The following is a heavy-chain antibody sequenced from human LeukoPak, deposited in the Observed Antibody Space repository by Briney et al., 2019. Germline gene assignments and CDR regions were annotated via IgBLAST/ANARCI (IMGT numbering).Heavy chain of an antibody. J-gene: IGHJ4*02. CDR1: GGSFSGHY. V-gene: IGHV4-34*01. CDR2: INHSGST. CDR3: ARGGYYDILTGTLYYFDY. D-gene: IGHD3-9*01. Sequence: PAETLSLTCAVYGGSFSGHYWSWIRQPPGKGLEWIGEINHSGSTNYNPSLKSRVTISVDTSNNQFSLKLSSVTAADTAVYYCARGGYYDILTGTLYYFDYWGQGTLVTVSS.